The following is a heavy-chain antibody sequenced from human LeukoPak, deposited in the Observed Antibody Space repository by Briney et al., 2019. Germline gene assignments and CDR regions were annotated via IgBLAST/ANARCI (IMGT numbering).Heavy chain of an antibody. V-gene: IGHV4-59*01. CDR3: ARGGIAAAALVHLDY. CDR1: GGSLTSYY. J-gene: IGHJ4*02. D-gene: IGHD6-13*01. Sequence: PETLSLTCSVSGGSLTSYYWSCIRHPPRKGLEWIGYIYYSGSTNYNPSLKSRVTIAVDTSKNQFSLKLSSVTAADTAVYYCARGGIAAAALVHLDYWGQGTLVTVSS. CDR2: IYYSGST.